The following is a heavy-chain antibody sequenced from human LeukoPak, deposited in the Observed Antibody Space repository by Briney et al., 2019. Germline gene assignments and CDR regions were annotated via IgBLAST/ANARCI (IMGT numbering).Heavy chain of an antibody. CDR2: INPNSGGT. V-gene: IGHV1-2*04. Sequence: ASVKVSCKASGYTFTGYYMHWVRQAPGQGLEWMGWINPNSGGTNYAQKFQGWVTMTRDTSISTAYMELSRLRSDDTAVYYCARDSPDCSGGSCLFDYWGQGTLVTVSS. J-gene: IGHJ4*02. D-gene: IGHD2-15*01. CDR1: GYTFTGYY. CDR3: ARDSPDCSGGSCLFDY.